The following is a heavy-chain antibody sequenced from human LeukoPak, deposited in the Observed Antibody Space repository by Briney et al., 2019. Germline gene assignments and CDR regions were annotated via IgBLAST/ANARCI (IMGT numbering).Heavy chain of an antibody. V-gene: IGHV3-53*01. CDR3: ARGAEFDWNQFDY. CDR1: GFTVSSNY. D-gene: IGHD1-1*01. CDR2: IYSGGST. J-gene: IGHJ4*02. Sequence: PGGSLRLSCAASGFTVSSNYMSWVRRAPGKGLEWVSVIYSGGSTYYADSVKGRFTISRDNSKNTLYLQMNSLRAEDTAVYYCARGAEFDWNQFDYWGQGTLATVSS.